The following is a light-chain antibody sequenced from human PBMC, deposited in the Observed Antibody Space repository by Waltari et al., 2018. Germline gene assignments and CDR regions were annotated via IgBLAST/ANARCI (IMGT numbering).Light chain of an antibody. J-gene: IGKJ2*01. Sequence: DIVMTQSPATLSVSPGERVTLSCRASQSSRSNLAWYQQGPGQAPKLLIYGAYNRATGIPARFSGSGSGTEFTLTISSLQSGDFAVYFCQHYDGWPPSYTFGQGTKLEIK. V-gene: IGKV3-15*01. CDR3: QHYDGWPPSYT. CDR2: GAY. CDR1: QSSRSN.